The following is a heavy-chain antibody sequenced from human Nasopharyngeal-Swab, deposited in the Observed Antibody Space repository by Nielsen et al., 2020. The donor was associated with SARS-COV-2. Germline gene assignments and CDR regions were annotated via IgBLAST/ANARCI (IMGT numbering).Heavy chain of an antibody. J-gene: IGHJ6*02. Sequence: GESLKISCAASGFTFRSYAMHWVRQAPGKGLEWVAVISYDGSKKYYADSVKGRSTISRDNSKNTLYLQMNSLRAEDTAVYYCARDQGSSWYTYYYYYGRDVWGQGTTVTVSS. CDR2: ISYDGSKK. CDR1: GFTFRSYA. CDR3: ARDQGSSWYTYYYYYGRDV. D-gene: IGHD6-13*01. V-gene: IGHV3-30-3*01.